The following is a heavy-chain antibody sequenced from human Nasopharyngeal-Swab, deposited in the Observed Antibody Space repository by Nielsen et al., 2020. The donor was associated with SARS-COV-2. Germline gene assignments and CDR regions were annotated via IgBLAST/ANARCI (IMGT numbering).Heavy chain of an antibody. D-gene: IGHD6-13*01. J-gene: IGHJ6*02. CDR3: ARGWGSSWLYHYAMDV. V-gene: IGHV3-74*01. CDR2: INSDGSST. Sequence: GESLKISCAASGFSFSDYYMSWIRQAPGKGLVWVSRINSDGSSTGYADTVKGRFTISRDNAKKTLFLQMNSLRGEDTAVYYCARGWGSSWLYHYAMDVWGQGTTVTVSS. CDR1: GFSFSDYY.